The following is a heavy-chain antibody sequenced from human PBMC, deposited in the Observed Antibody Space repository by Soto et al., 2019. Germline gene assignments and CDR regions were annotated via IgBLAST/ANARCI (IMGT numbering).Heavy chain of an antibody. CDR3: ARVNWNYKIYGMDV. Sequence: SETLSLTCAVSGGSISSSNWWSWVRQPPGKGLEWIGEIYHSGSPNYNPSLKNRVTISVNKSKNQFSLKLSSVTAADTAVYYCARVNWNYKIYGMDVWGQGTTVTVSS. D-gene: IGHD1-7*01. J-gene: IGHJ6*02. CDR2: IYHSGSP. V-gene: IGHV4-4*02. CDR1: GGSISSSNW.